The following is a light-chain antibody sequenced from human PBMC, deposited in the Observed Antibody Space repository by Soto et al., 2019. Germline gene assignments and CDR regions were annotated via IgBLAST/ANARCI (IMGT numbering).Light chain of an antibody. Sequence: QSALTQPASVSGSPGQSITISCTGTSSDVGRFNLVSWYQQYPGTAPKLMIYEVSRRPSGVSHRFSGSKSGNTAYLTISGLQAEDEADYHCPSYVDVKNVLFGGGTKVTVL. CDR3: PSYVDVKNVL. J-gene: IGLJ3*02. V-gene: IGLV2-23*02. CDR2: EVS. CDR1: SSDVGRFNL.